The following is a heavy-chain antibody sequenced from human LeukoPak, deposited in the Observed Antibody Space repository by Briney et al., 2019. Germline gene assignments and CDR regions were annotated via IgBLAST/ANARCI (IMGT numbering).Heavy chain of an antibody. D-gene: IGHD3-22*01. CDR2: IRYDGSNK. CDR3: ARGPDSSGYPDAFDI. CDR1: GFTFSSYG. J-gene: IGHJ3*02. Sequence: PGGSLRLSCAASGFTFSSYGMHWVRQAPGKGLEWVAFIRYDGSNKYYADSVKGRFTISRDNSKNTLYLQMNSLRAEDTAVYYCARGPDSSGYPDAFDIWGQGTMVTVSS. V-gene: IGHV3-30*02.